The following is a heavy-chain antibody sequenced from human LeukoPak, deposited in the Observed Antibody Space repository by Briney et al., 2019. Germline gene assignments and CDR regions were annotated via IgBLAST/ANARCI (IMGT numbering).Heavy chain of an antibody. V-gene: IGHV3-21*01. J-gene: IGHJ6*03. CDR1: GFTFSSYS. CDR2: ISSSSSYI. Sequence: GGSLRLSCAASGFTFSSYSMNWVRQAPGKGLEWVSSISSSSSYIYYADSVKGRFTISRDNAKNSLYLQMNSLRAEDTAVYYCARDHSGAYSSSWYYYYYYMDVWGKGTTVTVSS. CDR3: ARDHSGAYSSSWYYYYYYMDV. D-gene: IGHD6-13*01.